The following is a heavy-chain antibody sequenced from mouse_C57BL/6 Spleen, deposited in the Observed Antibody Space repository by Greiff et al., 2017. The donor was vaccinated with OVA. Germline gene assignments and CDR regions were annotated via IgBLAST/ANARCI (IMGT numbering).Heavy chain of an antibody. J-gene: IGHJ2*01. CDR1: GYSITSGYY. D-gene: IGHD4-1*01. CDR3: ARGANWDPFDY. Sequence: DVQLQESGPGLVKPSQSLSLTCSVTGYSITSGYYWNWIRQFPGNKLEWMGYISYDGSNNYNPSLKNRISITRDTSKNQSFLKLNSVTTEDAATYYCARGANWDPFDYWGQGTTLTVSS. CDR2: ISYDGSN. V-gene: IGHV3-6*01.